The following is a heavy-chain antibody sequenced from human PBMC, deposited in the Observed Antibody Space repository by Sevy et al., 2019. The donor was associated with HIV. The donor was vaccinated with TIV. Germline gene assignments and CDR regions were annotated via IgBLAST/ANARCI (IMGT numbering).Heavy chain of an antibody. D-gene: IGHD5-18*01. J-gene: IGHJ4*02. CDR3: VREGVGGYSYSLDC. CDR1: GFTFSTYS. Sequence: GESLKISCAASGFTFSTYSMNWVRQAPGKGLEWVATMKEDGSDKDYVDSVKGRFTISRDNAKNSLYLQMNSLRAEDTAVYYCVREGVGGYSYSLDCWGQGTLVTVSS. V-gene: IGHV3-7*01. CDR2: MKEDGSDK.